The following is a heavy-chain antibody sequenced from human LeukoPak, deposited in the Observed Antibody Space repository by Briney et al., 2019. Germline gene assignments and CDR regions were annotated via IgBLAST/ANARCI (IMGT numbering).Heavy chain of an antibody. J-gene: IGHJ4*02. CDR2: IYSGGST. CDR3: ARVNVRITIFGVVNPFDY. Sequence: GGSLRLSCAASGFTVSSNYMSWVRQAPGKGLEWVSVIYSGGSTYYADSVKGRFTISRDNSKNTLYLQMNSLRAEDTAVYYCARVNVRITIFGVVNPFDYWGQGTLVTVSS. V-gene: IGHV3-66*02. D-gene: IGHD3-3*01. CDR1: GFTVSSNY.